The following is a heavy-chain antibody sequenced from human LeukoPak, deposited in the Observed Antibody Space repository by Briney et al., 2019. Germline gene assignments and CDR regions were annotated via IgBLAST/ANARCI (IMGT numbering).Heavy chain of an antibody. CDR3: ARTGSGSRDAFDI. Sequence: PSETLSLTCAVSGGSISSSNWWGWIRQPPGKGLEWIGYIYYSGSTYYNPSLKSRVTMSVDTSKNQFSLKLTSVNAVDTAVYYCARTGSGSRDAFDIWGQGTMVTVSS. CDR2: IYYSGST. D-gene: IGHD3-10*01. CDR1: GGSISSSNW. J-gene: IGHJ3*02. V-gene: IGHV4-28*01.